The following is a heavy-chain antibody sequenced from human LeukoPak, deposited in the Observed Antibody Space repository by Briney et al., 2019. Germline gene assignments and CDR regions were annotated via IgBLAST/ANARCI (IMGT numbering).Heavy chain of an antibody. Sequence: ASVKVSCKASGYTFTGYYMHWVRQAPGQGLEWMGWINPNSGGTNYAQKFQGRVTMTRDTSISTAYMELSRLRSEDTAVYYCARDRSYSGYDWGLYYFDYWGQGTLVTVSS. D-gene: IGHD5-12*01. CDR3: ARDRSYSGYDWGLYYFDY. J-gene: IGHJ4*02. CDR2: INPNSGGT. CDR1: GYTFTGYY. V-gene: IGHV1-2*02.